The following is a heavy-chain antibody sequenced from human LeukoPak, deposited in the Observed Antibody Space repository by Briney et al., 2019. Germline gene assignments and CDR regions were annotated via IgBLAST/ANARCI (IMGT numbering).Heavy chain of an antibody. CDR3: AKGSSRTYYYYMVV. Sequence: GGSLRLSCAASGFTFSSYAMSWVRQAPGKGLEWVSAISGSGDSTYSADSVKGRFTISRDNSKNTLSLQMNSLRAEDTAIYYCAKGSSRTYYYYMVVWGKGTTVTVSS. D-gene: IGHD1-7*01. V-gene: IGHV3-23*01. CDR2: ISGSGDST. J-gene: IGHJ6*03. CDR1: GFTFSSYA.